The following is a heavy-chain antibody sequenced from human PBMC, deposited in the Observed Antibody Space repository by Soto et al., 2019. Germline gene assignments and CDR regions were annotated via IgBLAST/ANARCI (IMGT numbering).Heavy chain of an antibody. Sequence: TLSLTCIVSGGSISEKYWNWVRQPPGKGLEWIGLIFANGHTDYNPSLKSRVTMSVDASKNQFSLRLTSMTAADTAVYYCVASLAASGLNWLGPWGRGTLVSSPQ. CDR3: VASLAASGLNWLGP. CDR1: GGSISEKY. D-gene: IGHD6-13*01. J-gene: IGHJ5*02. V-gene: IGHV4-4*07. CDR2: IFANGHT.